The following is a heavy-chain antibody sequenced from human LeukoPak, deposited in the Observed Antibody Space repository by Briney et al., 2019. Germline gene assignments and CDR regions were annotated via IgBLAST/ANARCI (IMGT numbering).Heavy chain of an antibody. CDR3: ARVSSSWYQDWYFDL. V-gene: IGHV4-59*10. J-gene: IGHJ2*01. D-gene: IGHD6-13*01. CDR1: GGSFSGYY. Sequence: SETLSLTCAVYGGSFSGYYWSWIRQPAGKGLEWIGRIETSGNTNYKPSLKSRVTMSVDTSKNQFSLKLSSVTAADTAVYYCARVSSSWYQDWYFDLWGRGTLVTVSS. CDR2: IETSGNT.